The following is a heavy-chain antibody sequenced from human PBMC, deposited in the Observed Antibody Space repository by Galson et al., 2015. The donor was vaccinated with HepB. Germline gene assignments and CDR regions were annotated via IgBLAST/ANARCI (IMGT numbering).Heavy chain of an antibody. CDR3: ARCISGEAGDAFDI. Sequence: SLRLSCAASGFTFSSYWMHWVRQAPGKGPVWVSRINSDGSSTSYADSVKGRFTISRDNAKNTLYLQMNSLRAEDTAVYYCARCISGEAGDAFDIWGQGTMVTVSS. V-gene: IGHV3-74*01. CDR1: GFTFSSYW. CDR2: INSDGSST. D-gene: IGHD3-3*02. J-gene: IGHJ3*02.